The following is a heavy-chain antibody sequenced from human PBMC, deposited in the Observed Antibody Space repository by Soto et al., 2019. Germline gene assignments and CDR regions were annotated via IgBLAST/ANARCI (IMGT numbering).Heavy chain of an antibody. CDR2: INAGNGNT. Sequence: ASVKVSCKASGYTFTSYAMHWVRQAPGQRLEWMGWINAGNGNTKYSQKFQGRVTITRDTSASTAYMELSSLRSEDTAVYYCARDGKAVAGTWDYYYYYGMDVWGQGTTVTVSS. CDR3: ARDGKAVAGTWDYYYYYGMDV. CDR1: GYTFTSYA. J-gene: IGHJ6*02. V-gene: IGHV1-3*01. D-gene: IGHD6-19*01.